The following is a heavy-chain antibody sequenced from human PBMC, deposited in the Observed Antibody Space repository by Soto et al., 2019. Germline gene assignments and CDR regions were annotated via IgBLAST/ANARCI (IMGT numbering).Heavy chain of an antibody. J-gene: IGHJ5*02. V-gene: IGHV4-30-2*01. Sequence: QLQLQESGSGLVRPSQTLSLTCAVSGGSISSGGYSWNWIRQPPGKGLEWIGYIYHSGSTLYNPSFKSRVTIAVDKSKNQFSLKLSSVPAADTAVYYCARNQLEGNWIDPWGQGTLVTVAS. CDR1: GGSISSGGYS. D-gene: IGHD1-1*01. CDR3: ARNQLEGNWIDP. CDR2: IYHSGST.